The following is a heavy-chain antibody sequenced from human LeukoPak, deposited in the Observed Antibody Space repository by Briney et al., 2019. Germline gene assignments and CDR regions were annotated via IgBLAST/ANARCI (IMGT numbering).Heavy chain of an antibody. CDR2: LYSGGTT. Sequence: GGSLRLSCAASGFTVSSNYMNWVRQAPGRGLEWVSVLYSGGTTYYVDSVKGRFTISRDNSKNTLYLQMNSLRAEGTAVYYCARDCISTSCTDAFDIWGQGTMVTVSS. V-gene: IGHV3-66*01. CDR1: GFTVSSNY. D-gene: IGHD2-2*01. CDR3: ARDCISTSCTDAFDI. J-gene: IGHJ3*02.